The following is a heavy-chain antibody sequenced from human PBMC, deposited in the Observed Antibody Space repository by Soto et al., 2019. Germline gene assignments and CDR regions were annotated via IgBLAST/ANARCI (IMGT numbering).Heavy chain of an antibody. CDR1: GFTFDDYA. J-gene: IGHJ1*01. V-gene: IGHV3-9*01. Sequence: AGGSLRLSCAASGFTFDDYAMHWVRQVPGKGLEWVSGINWNSGSIGYADSVKGRFAIPRDNAKNSLHLQMNSLRAEDTAFYYCVKDESINWYSGHFRHWGQGTLVTVSS. CDR2: INWNSGSI. D-gene: IGHD6-13*01. CDR3: VKDESINWYSGHFRH.